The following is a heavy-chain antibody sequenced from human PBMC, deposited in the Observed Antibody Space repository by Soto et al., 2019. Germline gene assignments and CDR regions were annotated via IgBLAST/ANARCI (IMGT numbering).Heavy chain of an antibody. Sequence: GASLKICCKGSGYTFNIDWIAWVRQMPGKGLEWMGVIYPVDSDTRYSPSFQGQVTISVDKSINTAYLQWSSLQASDTAIYYCARQDGDGLFYFDYWGQGTPVTVSS. CDR2: IYPVDSDT. CDR1: GYTFNIDW. CDR3: ARQDGDGLFYFDY. D-gene: IGHD4-17*01. V-gene: IGHV5-51*01. J-gene: IGHJ4*02.